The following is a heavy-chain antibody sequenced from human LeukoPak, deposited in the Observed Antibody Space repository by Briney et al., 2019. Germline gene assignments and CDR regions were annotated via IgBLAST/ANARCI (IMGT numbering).Heavy chain of an antibody. CDR3: ANLGYIVVVPAAMLDAFDI. V-gene: IGHV3-30-3*01. D-gene: IGHD2-2*01. Sequence: GGSLRLSCSASGFTFSSYAMHWVRQAPGKGLEWVAVISYDGSNKYYADSVKGRFTISRDNSKNTLYLQMNSLRAEDTAVYYCANLGYIVVVPAAMLDAFDIWGQGTMVTVSS. CDR2: ISYDGSNK. CDR1: GFTFSSYA. J-gene: IGHJ3*02.